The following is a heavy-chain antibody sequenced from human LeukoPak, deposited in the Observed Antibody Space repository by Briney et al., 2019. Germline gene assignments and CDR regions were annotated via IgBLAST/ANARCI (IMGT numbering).Heavy chain of an antibody. CDR2: ISAYNGNT. CDR3: ASLRRGYSGYDLYYYYYMDV. V-gene: IGHV1-18*01. D-gene: IGHD5-12*01. CDR1: GYTFTSYG. Sequence: ASVKVSCKASGYTFTSYGISWVRQAPGQGLEWMGWISAYNGNTNYAQKLQGRVTMTTDTSTSTAYMELRSLRSDDTAVYYCASLRRGYSGYDLYYYYYMDVWGKGTTVTISS. J-gene: IGHJ6*03.